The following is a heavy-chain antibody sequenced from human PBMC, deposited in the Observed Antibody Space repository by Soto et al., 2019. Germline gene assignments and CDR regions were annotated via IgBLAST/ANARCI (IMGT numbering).Heavy chain of an antibody. CDR2: IYYSGST. Sequence: QVQPQESGPGLVKPSQTLSLTCTVSGGSISSGGYYWSWIRQHPGKGLEWIGYIYYSGSTYYNPSLKSRVTRSVDTSKNQFSLRLSSVTAADTAVYYCAGIYSGSPGGTLRYWGQGTLVTVSS. J-gene: IGHJ4*02. CDR3: AGIYSGSPGGTLRY. D-gene: IGHD1-26*01. CDR1: GGSISSGGYY. V-gene: IGHV4-31*03.